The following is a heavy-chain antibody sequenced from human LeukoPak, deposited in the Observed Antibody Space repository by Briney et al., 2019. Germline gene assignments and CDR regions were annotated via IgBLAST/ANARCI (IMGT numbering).Heavy chain of an antibody. Sequence: SETLSLTCAVYGGSFSGYYWSWIRQPPGKGLEWIGEINHSGGTNYNPSLKSRVTISVDTSKNQFSLKLSSVTAADTAVYYCASVGVVAATQQYNWFDPWGQGTLVTVSS. CDR1: GGSFSGYY. J-gene: IGHJ5*02. CDR3: ASVGVVAATQQYNWFDP. D-gene: IGHD2-15*01. V-gene: IGHV4-34*01. CDR2: INHSGGT.